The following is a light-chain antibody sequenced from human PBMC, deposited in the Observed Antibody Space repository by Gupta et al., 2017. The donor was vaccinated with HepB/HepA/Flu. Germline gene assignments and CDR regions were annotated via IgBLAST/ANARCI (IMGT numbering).Light chain of an antibody. Sequence: DIQMTQSPSSVSASVGDRVTITCRASQSISNWLAWYQQKPGKAPKFLIYAASNLQSGVPSRFSGSGYGTDFTLTISSLQPEDFATYYCQQADSFPITFGQGTRLEIK. CDR3: QQADSFPIT. J-gene: IGKJ5*01. CDR2: AAS. CDR1: QSISNW. V-gene: IGKV1-12*01.